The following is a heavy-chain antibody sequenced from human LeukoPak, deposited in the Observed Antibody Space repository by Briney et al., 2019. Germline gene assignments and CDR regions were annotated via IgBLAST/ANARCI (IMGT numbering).Heavy chain of an antibody. CDR3: ASRKDSSGYSQYFDY. J-gene: IGHJ4*02. V-gene: IGHV4-39*01. D-gene: IGHD3-22*01. CDR2: IYYSGST. Sequence: SETLSLTCTVSGGSISSSCYYWGWIRQPPGKGLDWIGSIYYSGSTYYNPSLKSRVTISVDTSKNQFPLKLSSVTAADTSVYYCASRKDSSGYSQYFDYWGQGTLVTVSS. CDR1: GGSISSSCYY.